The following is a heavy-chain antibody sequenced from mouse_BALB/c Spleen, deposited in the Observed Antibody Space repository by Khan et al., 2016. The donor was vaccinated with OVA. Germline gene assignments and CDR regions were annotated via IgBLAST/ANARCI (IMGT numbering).Heavy chain of an antibody. CDR3: ARDYYGNGYFDY. J-gene: IGHJ2*01. CDR2: ISYDGSN. CDR1: DYSITSGYY. Sequence: EVQLVESGPGLVKPSQSLSLTCSVTDYSITSGYYWNWIRQFPGNQLEWMGYISYDGSNNYHPSLKNRISITRDTSKNQFFLKLNSVTTEDTATYYCARDYYGNGYFDYWGQGTTLTVSS. V-gene: IGHV3-6*02. D-gene: IGHD1-1*01.